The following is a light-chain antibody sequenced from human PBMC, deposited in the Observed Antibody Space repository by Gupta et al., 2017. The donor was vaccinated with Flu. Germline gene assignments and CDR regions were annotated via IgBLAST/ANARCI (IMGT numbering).Light chain of an antibody. Sequence: QSVLTQPPSVSGAPGQRVTISCTGSTSNIGAGYDVQWYQQLPGTAPRLLSYGSTNRPSGFPDRFAGSKSGTSASLAITGLQAEDEADYYCQSHDSSLSAYVFGTGTKVSVL. CDR2: GST. J-gene: IGLJ1*01. CDR3: QSHDSSLSAYV. CDR1: TSNIGAGYD. V-gene: IGLV1-40*01.